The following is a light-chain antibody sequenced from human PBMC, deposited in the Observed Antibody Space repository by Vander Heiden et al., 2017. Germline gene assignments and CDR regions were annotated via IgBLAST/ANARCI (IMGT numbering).Light chain of an antibody. Sequence: SYELTQPPSVSVSPGQTASITCSGVKLGDTYACWYQQKPGQSPVLVIYQDTTRPSGVPERFFGSNSENKATLTISGTQAMEEAGYFCQARDSSNAGAFGGGTKLTVL. J-gene: IGLJ2*01. CDR1: KLGDTY. CDR3: QARDSSNAGA. CDR2: QDT. V-gene: IGLV3-1*01.